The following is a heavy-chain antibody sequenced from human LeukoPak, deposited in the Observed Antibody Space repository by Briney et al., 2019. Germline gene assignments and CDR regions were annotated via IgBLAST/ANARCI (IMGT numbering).Heavy chain of an antibody. Sequence: ASVKVSCKASGYTFTRYDIHWVRQATGQGLEWMGWMNPNSGNTVYAQKFQGRVTMTRDMSTSTVYMELSSLRSDDTAVYYCARGVQLRYFDWLGGYIDYWGQGTLVTVSS. CDR2: MNPNSGNT. CDR3: ARGVQLRYFDWLGGYIDY. D-gene: IGHD3-9*01. V-gene: IGHV1-8*01. CDR1: GYTFTRYD. J-gene: IGHJ4*02.